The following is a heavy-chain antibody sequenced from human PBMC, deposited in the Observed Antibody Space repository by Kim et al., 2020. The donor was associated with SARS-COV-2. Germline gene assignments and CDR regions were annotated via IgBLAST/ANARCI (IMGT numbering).Heavy chain of an antibody. Sequence: STSYAQKFQDRVTMTRDTSRSTVYMELRSLKSEDTAMYFCARELGNDAFDIWGQGTMVTVSS. D-gene: IGHD7-27*01. J-gene: IGHJ3*02. V-gene: IGHV1-46*01. CDR3: ARELGNDAFDI. CDR2: ST.